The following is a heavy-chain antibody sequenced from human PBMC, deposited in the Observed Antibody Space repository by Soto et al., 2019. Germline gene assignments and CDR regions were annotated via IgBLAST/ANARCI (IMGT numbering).Heavy chain of an antibody. CDR2: ISWNSGSI. CDR1: GFTFDDYA. V-gene: IGHV3-9*01. CDR3: ARVIAARVNYMDV. Sequence: GGSLRLSCAASGFTFDDYAMHWVRQAPGKGLEWVSGISWNSGSIGYADSVKGRFTISRDNAKNSLYLQMNSLRAEDTASYYCARVIAARVNYMDVWGKGTTVTVSS. D-gene: IGHD6-6*01. J-gene: IGHJ6*03.